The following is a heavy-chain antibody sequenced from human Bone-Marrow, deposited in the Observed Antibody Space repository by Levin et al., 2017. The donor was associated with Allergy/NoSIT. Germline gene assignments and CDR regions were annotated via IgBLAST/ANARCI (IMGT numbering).Heavy chain of an antibody. Sequence: SLLLSFSSSVFPFSASWLTWVRQAPGKGLEWVAKIKYDGSEKKYVDSVKGRFTIARANAKSLLFLEMSSLRAEDTAVYYCARIYDSTGYYSGVGSFDIWGQGTLVTVSS. CDR3: ARIYDSTGYYSGVGSFDI. CDR2: IKYDGSEK. V-gene: IGHV3-7*01. CDR1: VFPFSASW. J-gene: IGHJ3*02. D-gene: IGHD3-9*01.